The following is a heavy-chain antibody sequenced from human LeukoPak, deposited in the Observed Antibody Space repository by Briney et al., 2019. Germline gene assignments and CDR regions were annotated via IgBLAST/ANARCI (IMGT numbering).Heavy chain of an antibody. V-gene: IGHV4-59*11. CDR1: GVTFSNHA. CDR2: IYYSGST. D-gene: IGHD6-19*01. Sequence: GSLRLSCAASGVTFSNHAMSWIRQPPGKGLEWIGDIYYSGSTNYNPSLTSRVTMSVDTSKNQFSLKLNSVTAADTAVYYCARGWDGIAVAGSFDYWGQGTLVTVSS. CDR3: ARGWDGIAVAGSFDY. J-gene: IGHJ4*02.